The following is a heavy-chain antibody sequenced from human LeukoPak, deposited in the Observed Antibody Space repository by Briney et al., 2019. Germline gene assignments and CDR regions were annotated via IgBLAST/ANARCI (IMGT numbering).Heavy chain of an antibody. J-gene: IGHJ5*02. D-gene: IGHD3-22*01. V-gene: IGHV1-2*06. CDR2: INSYSGGT. Sequence: ASVKVSCTASGYTFTAGYYIHWVRQAPGQGLEWMGRINSYSGGTNYALKFQGRVTMTRDTSMSTAYMELSSLRSEDTAVYYCARGRETGGNYYDSSGYNNWFDPWGQGTLVTVSS. CDR1: GYTFTAGYY. CDR3: ARGRETGGNYYDSSGYNNWFDP.